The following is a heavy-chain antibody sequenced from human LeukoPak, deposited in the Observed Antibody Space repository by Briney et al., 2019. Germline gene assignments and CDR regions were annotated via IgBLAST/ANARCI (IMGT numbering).Heavy chain of an antibody. Sequence: GGSLRLSYAASGFTFSSYAMSWVRQAPGKGLEWVSAISSSGGSTFNADSVKGRFTISRDNSKNTLYLQMNSLRAEDTAVYYRAKRGGLSSSSGWYYFDYWGQGTLVTVSS. J-gene: IGHJ4*02. D-gene: IGHD6-6*01. CDR3: AKRGGLSSSSGWYYFDY. CDR1: GFTFSSYA. V-gene: IGHV3-23*01. CDR2: ISSSGGST.